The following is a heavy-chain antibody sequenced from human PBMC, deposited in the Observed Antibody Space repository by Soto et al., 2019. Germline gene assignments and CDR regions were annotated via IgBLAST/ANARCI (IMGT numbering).Heavy chain of an antibody. Sequence: QIHLVQSGAEVKKPGTSVKVSCKASGYTFTSYDINWVRQATGQGLEWVGWMNPNSGNTGYAQKFQCRFTMTRNTSITTAYMELSSLTSEDTAVYYSAKGCELPTETIAYCGQGPLVTVSS. D-gene: IGHD1-7*01. CDR2: MNPNSGNT. CDR3: AKGCELPTETIAY. CDR1: GYTFTSYD. J-gene: IGHJ4*02. V-gene: IGHV1-8*01.